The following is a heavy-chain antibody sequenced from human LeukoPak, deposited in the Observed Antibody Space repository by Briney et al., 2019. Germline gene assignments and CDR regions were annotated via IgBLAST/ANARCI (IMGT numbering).Heavy chain of an antibody. V-gene: IGHV3-30*02. J-gene: IGHJ6*03. CDR1: GFTFSRYG. D-gene: IGHD3-22*01. Sequence: PGGSLRLSCAASGFTFSRYGMHWVRQAPGKGLEWVAFIRYDGSNKYYADSVKGRFTISRDNSKNTLYVQMYSLRAEDTAVYYCAKNTMREHYYYMDVWGKGTTVTVSS. CDR2: IRYDGSNK. CDR3: AKNTMREHYYYMDV.